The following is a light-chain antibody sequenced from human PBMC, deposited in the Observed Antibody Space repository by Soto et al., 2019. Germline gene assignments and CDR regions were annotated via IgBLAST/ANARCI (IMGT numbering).Light chain of an antibody. J-gene: IGLJ3*02. CDR2: EGS. Sequence: QSVLTQPASVSGSPGQSITISCTGTSSDVGGYDLVSWYQQHPGKAPKLIIYEGSKRPSGISNRFSGSKSGNTASLIISGLQGDGEGDYYCCAYVSSNTLLFGGGTKLTVL. CDR1: SSDVGGYDL. V-gene: IGLV2-23*01. CDR3: CAYVSSNTLL.